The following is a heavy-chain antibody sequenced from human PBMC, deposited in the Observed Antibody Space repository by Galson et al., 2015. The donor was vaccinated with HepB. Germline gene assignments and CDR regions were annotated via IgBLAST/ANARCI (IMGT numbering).Heavy chain of an antibody. CDR2: ISWNSGSI. D-gene: IGHD3-16*01. CDR1: GFTFDDYA. J-gene: IGHJ4*02. Sequence: SLRLSCAASGFTFDDYAMHWVRQAPGKGLEWVSGISWNSGSIGYADSVKGRFTISRDNAKNSLYLQMNSLRAEGTALYYCAKDRGWLRWGSIFDYWGQGTLVTVSS. CDR3: AKDRGWLRWGSIFDY. V-gene: IGHV3-9*01.